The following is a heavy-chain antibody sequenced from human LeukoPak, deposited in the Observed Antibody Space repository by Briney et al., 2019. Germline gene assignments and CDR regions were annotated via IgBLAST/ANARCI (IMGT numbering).Heavy chain of an antibody. CDR2: ISGSGGST. V-gene: IGHV3-23*01. CDR1: GFTFSSYA. D-gene: IGHD3-3*01. J-gene: IGHJ4*02. CDR3: AKSHTILRSVYVY. Sequence: GGSLRLSCAASGFTFSSYAMSGVRQAPGKGLEWVSAISGSGGSTYYADSVKGRFTISRDNSKNTLYLQMNSLRAEDTAVYYCAKSHTILRSVYVYWGQGTLVTVSS.